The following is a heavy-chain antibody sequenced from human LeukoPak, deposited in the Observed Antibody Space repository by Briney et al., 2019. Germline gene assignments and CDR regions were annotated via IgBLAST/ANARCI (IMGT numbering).Heavy chain of an antibody. CDR3: ARAMSIAARLQTIFDY. J-gene: IGHJ4*02. CDR1: GGSISSFY. D-gene: IGHD6-6*01. CDR2: IYTSGST. V-gene: IGHV4-4*07. Sequence: PSETLSLTCTVSGGSISSFYWSWIRQPAGKGLEWIGRIYTSGSTNYNPSLKSRVTMSVDTSKNQFSLKLSSVTAADTAVYYCARAMSIAARLQTIFDYGGQGTLVTVSS.